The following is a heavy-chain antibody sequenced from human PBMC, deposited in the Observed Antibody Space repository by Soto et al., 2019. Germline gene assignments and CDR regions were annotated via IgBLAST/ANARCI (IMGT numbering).Heavy chain of an antibody. D-gene: IGHD3-3*01. J-gene: IGHJ6*02. CDR2: IYPGDSNT. Sequence: PGESLKISCKGSGGRFINYWIGWVRQIPGKGLEWMGIIYPGDSNTRYSPSLQGQVTISVDKSISTAYLQWSSLKATDTAMYYCARHAYDFWSGHPNPRYYYGMDVWGQGTTVTVSS. V-gene: IGHV5-51*01. CDR1: GGRFINYW. CDR3: ARHAYDFWSGHPNPRYYYGMDV.